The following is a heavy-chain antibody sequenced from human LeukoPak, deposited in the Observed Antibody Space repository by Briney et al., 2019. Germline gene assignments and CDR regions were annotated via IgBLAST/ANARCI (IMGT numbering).Heavy chain of an antibody. Sequence: ASVKVSCKASGYTFTNHAMHWVRQAPGQGLEWMGRINPNSGGTNYAQKFQGRVSMTRDTSISTAYMELSRLRSDDTAVYYCARSHASKSSPIGDWEHNWFDPWGQGTLVTVSS. CDR1: GYTFTNHA. D-gene: IGHD2-21*02. CDR3: ARSHASKSSPIGDWEHNWFDP. J-gene: IGHJ5*02. V-gene: IGHV1-2*06. CDR2: INPNSGGT.